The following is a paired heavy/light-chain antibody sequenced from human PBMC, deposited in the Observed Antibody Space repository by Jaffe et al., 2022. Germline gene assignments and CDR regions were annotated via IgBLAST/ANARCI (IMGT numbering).Heavy chain of an antibody. CDR1: GFTFSSYA. J-gene: IGHJ4*02. V-gene: IGHV3-23*01. CDR2: ISGSGGST. D-gene: IGHD3-3*01. CDR3: AKDSPYYYDFWSGYYFDY. Sequence: EVQLLESGGGLVQPGGSLRLSCAASGFTFSSYAMSWVRQAPGKGLEWVSAISGSGGSTYYADSVKGRFTISRDNSKNTLYLQMNSLRAEDTAVYYCAKDSPYYYDFWSGYYFDYWGQGTLVTVSS.
Light chain of an antibody. Sequence: DIQMTQSPSTLSASVGDRVTITCRASQSISSWLAWYQQKPGKAPKLLIYKASSLESGVPSRFSGSGSGTEFTLTISSLQPDDFATYYCQQYNSYSPDTFGQGTKLEIK. CDR1: QSISSW. J-gene: IGKJ2*01. CDR2: KAS. V-gene: IGKV1-5*03. CDR3: QQYNSYSPDT.